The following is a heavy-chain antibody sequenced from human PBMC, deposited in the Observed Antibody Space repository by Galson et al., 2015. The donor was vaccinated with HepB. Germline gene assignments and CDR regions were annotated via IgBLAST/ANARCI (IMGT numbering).Heavy chain of an antibody. CDR2: IYYSGST. D-gene: IGHD6-19*01. CDR3: ARVGQWLRDWDY. Sequence: LSLTCTVSGGSISSGDYYWSWIRQPPGKGLEWIGYIYYSGSTYYNPSLKSRVTISVDTSKNQFSLKLSSLTAADTAVYYCARVGQWLRDWDYWGQGTLVTVFS. V-gene: IGHV4-30-4*01. CDR1: GGSISSGDYY. J-gene: IGHJ4*02.